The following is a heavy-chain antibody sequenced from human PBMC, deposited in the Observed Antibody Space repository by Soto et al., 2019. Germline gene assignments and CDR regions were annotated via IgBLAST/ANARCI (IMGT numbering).Heavy chain of an antibody. D-gene: IGHD2-15*01. CDR2: ILYDGSKK. V-gene: IGHV3-30*18. CDR3: AKDRGALRWSEEHYYFDY. CDR1: GFTFSSYG. J-gene: IGHJ4*02. Sequence: GGSLRLSCAASGFTFSSYGMHWVRQAPGKGLEWVAVILYDGSKKYYADSMKGRFTISRDNSKNTLYLQMNSLRAEDSALYYCAKDRGALRWSEEHYYFDYWGQGSMVTVYS.